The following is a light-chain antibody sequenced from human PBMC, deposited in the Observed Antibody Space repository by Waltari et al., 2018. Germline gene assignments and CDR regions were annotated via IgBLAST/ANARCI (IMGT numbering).Light chain of an antibody. CDR1: QSVSSSY. CDR2: GAS. Sequence: EIVLTQSRGTLSLSPGERATLSCRASQSVSSSYLAWYQQKPGQAPRRLIYGASSRATGIPDRFSGSGSGTDFTLTISRLEPEDFAVYYCQQYGSSPYTFGQGTKLEIK. J-gene: IGKJ2*01. CDR3: QQYGSSPYT. V-gene: IGKV3-20*01.